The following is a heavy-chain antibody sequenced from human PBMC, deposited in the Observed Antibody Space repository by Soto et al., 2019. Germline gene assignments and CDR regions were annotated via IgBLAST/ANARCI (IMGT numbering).Heavy chain of an antibody. CDR3: ARDSNNRQQGMDV. D-gene: IGHD4-4*01. V-gene: IGHV1-18*04. Sequence: ASVKVSCKSSGYTFSAYGVSWVRQAPGQGLEWLGWISVYTGNTKQAQKFQDRVTLTTEASTGTAYLELRSLRSDDTAVYYCARDSNNRQQGMDVWGHGTAVTVSS. CDR1: GYTFSAYG. CDR2: ISVYTGNT. J-gene: IGHJ6*02.